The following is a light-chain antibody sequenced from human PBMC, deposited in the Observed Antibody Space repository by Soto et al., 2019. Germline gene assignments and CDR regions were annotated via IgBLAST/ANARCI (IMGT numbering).Light chain of an antibody. CDR3: QQYNNWPWT. V-gene: IGKV3-15*01. Sequence: EIVMTQSPATLSVSPGERATLSCRASQRVSSNLAWYQQKPGQAPRLLIYGASTRATGIPARFSGSGSGTEFTLPISSLQSEDFAVDYCQQYNNWPWTFGQGTKVEIK. J-gene: IGKJ1*01. CDR1: QRVSSN. CDR2: GAS.